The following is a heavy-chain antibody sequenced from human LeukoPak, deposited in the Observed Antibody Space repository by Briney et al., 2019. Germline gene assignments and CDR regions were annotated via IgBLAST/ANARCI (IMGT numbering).Heavy chain of an antibody. J-gene: IGHJ4*02. V-gene: IGHV3-11*04. CDR2: ISGSGTSI. Sequence: PGGSLRLSCAASGFTFSDYSMTWIRQAPGKGLEWISYISGSGTSIHYADSVKGRFTISRDNSKNTLYLQMNSLRAEDTAVYYCARVPRDGYNYFDYWGQGTLVTVSS. CDR3: ARVPRDGYNYFDY. D-gene: IGHD5-24*01. CDR1: GFTFSDYS.